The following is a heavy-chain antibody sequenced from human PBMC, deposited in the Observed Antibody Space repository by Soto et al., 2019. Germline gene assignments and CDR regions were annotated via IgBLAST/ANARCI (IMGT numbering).Heavy chain of an antibody. V-gene: IGHV3-7*03. D-gene: IGHD2-2*01. Sequence: PGGSLRLSCTASGFTFSNYWMSWVRQSPGEGLEWVANIQQDGSEKYYVDSVNGRFTISRDNAKTSLYLQMNSLRVEDTAVYYCARGPQYYCSSSSCSFDSWGQGTLVTVSS. CDR3: ARGPQYYCSSSSCSFDS. J-gene: IGHJ4*02. CDR1: GFTFSNYW. CDR2: IQQDGSEK.